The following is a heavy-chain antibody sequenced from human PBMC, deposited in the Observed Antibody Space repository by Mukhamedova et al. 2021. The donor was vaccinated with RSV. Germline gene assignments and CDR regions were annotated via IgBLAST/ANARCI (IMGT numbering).Heavy chain of an antibody. J-gene: IGHJ4*02. V-gene: IGHV1-2*02. D-gene: IGHD2-2*01. CDR3: ARGCWIVSSSTSCYPNYFDY. Sequence: AQKFQGRVTMTRDTSISTAYMELSRLRSDDTAVYYCARGCWIVSSSTSCYPNYFDYWGQGTLVTVSS.